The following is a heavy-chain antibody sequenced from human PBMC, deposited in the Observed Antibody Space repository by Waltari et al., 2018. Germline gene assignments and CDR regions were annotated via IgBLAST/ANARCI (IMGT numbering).Heavy chain of an antibody. CDR1: GFSLSDRY. J-gene: IGHJ4*02. V-gene: IGHV3-72*01. CDR2: TIDKAHFYTA. D-gene: IGHD1-26*01. Sequence: EVLLVASGGGLVQPGGSLRLSCAASGFSLSDRYMDWVRQAPGKGREWIGRTIDKAHFYTAEDAASVRGRFTISTDESTNSQYLQMNSLKTEDTAVYYCVRDLVGAPYWGQGTLVTVPS. CDR3: VRDLVGAPY.